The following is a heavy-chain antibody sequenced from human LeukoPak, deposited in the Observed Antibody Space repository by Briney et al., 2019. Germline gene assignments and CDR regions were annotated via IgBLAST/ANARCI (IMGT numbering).Heavy chain of an antibody. D-gene: IGHD6-19*01. Sequence: TLSLTCTVSGGSISRGAHYWYWIRQHPGEGLEWIGYIYYSGSTYYNPSLKSRVTISVDTSKNQFSLRLTSVTAADTAVYYCARERAGAVDHWGQGTLVTVSS. CDR3: ARERAGAVDH. V-gene: IGHV4-31*03. CDR2: IYYSGST. CDR1: GGSISRGAHY. J-gene: IGHJ4*02.